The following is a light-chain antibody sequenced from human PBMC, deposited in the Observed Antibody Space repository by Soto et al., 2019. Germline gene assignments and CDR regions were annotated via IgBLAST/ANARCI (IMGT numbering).Light chain of an antibody. CDR2: QDS. CDR3: QAREV. V-gene: IGLV3-1*01. CDR1: KLGDKY. Sequence: SSELTQPPSVSVSPGQTASITCSGDKLGDKYACWYQQKPGQSPVLVIYQDSKRPSGIPERFSGSNSGNTATLTISGTQAMDEADYYCQAREVFGGGTKLTVL. J-gene: IGLJ2*01.